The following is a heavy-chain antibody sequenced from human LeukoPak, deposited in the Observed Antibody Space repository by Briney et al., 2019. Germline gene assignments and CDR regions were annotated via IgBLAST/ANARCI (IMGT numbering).Heavy chain of an antibody. CDR2: IIISGST. V-gene: IGHV4-34*12. D-gene: IGHD3-16*02. CDR3: ARDGYYDYVWGSYRYTPLFDY. Sequence: SETLSLTCAVSGGSFSGYYWSWIRQPPGKGLEWMGEIIISGSTNYSPSLKSRVTISVDTSKNQFSLKLSSLAAAGTAVYYCARDGYYDYVWGSYRYTPLFDYWGQGTLVTVS. CDR1: GGSFSGYY. J-gene: IGHJ4*02.